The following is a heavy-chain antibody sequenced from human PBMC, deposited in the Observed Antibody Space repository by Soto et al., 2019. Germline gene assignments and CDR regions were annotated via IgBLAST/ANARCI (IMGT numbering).Heavy chain of an antibody. V-gene: IGHV1-69*06. J-gene: IGHJ6*02. D-gene: IGHD6-13*01. Sequence: QVQLVQSGAEAKKPGSSVKVSCKTSGGTFSSYAISWVRQAPGQGLEWMGGIAPPFRTTNYAQKFQGSVTITADTAKYTVHMELSGLRSGDTAVYYCARGGYSSTWSNLLDRSGLDVWGQGTTVTVSS. CDR2: IAPPFRTT. CDR3: ARGGYSSTWSNLLDRSGLDV. CDR1: GGTFSSYA.